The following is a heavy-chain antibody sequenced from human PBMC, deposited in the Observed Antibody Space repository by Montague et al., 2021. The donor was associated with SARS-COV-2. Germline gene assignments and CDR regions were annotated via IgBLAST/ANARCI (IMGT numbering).Heavy chain of an antibody. J-gene: IGHJ5*02. CDR3: ARTEYNWNDWFDP. CDR1: GGSISSYY. V-gene: IGHV4-59*13. Sequence: SETLSLTCSVSGGSISSYYWSRIRQSPGKGLEWIGYIFHSGITDYSPSLKSRVTVSVDMSKNQFSLQLNSVTAADSAVYYCARTEYNWNDWFDPWGQGTLVTVSS. CDR2: IFHSGIT. D-gene: IGHD1-20*01.